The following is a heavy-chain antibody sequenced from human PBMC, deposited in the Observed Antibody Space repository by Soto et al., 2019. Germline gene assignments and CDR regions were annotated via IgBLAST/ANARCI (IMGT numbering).Heavy chain of an antibody. J-gene: IGHJ4*02. V-gene: IGHV3-30-3*01. D-gene: IGHD2-15*01. CDR3: ARDHGGNDY. CDR1: GFTFSSYA. Sequence: QVQLVESGGGVVQPGRSLRLSCAASGFTFSSYAMHWVRQAPGKGLEWVAVISYDGSNKYYADSVKGRFTISRDNSKNTLYLQMNSRRAEDTAVYYCARDHGGNDYWGQGTLVTVSS. CDR2: ISYDGSNK.